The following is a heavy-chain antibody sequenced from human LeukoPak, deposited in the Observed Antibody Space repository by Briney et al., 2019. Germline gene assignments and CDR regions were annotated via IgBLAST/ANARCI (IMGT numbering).Heavy chain of an antibody. CDR2: ITTSSRYI. CDR1: SSTFSSYS. D-gene: IGHD1-26*01. CDR3: ARDYSPPHWSENSGYFDS. J-gene: IGHJ4*02. Sequence: GGSLRLSCTASSSTFSSYSLNWVRQAPGKGLEWVSSITTSSRYINYADSVKGRFTISRDNAMNSLYLQMNSLRVEDTAVYYCARDYSPPHWSENSGYFDSWGQGTLVTVSS. V-gene: IGHV3-21*01.